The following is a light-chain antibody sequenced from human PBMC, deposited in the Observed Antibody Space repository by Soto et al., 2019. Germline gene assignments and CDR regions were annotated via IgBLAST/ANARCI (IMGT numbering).Light chain of an antibody. CDR3: QQYGSSPIT. J-gene: IGKJ5*01. Sequence: EKVMTQSPATLSVSPGARAPLSCRASQSVSSNYLAWYQQNPGQAPRLLIYGASIRATGIPDRFSGSGSGTDFTLTISRLEPEDFAVYYCQQYGSSPITFGQGTRLEIK. CDR1: QSVSSNY. V-gene: IGKV3-20*01. CDR2: GAS.